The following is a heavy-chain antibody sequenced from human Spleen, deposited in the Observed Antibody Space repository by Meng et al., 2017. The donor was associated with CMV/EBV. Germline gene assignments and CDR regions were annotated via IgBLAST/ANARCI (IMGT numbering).Heavy chain of an antibody. Sequence: GWSRRTRGVGVGWIRRHPGKAREWRALMYWNDDKRYSPSMKSRLTITKDTSKNQVVLTMTNMDPVDTATYYCAHSAVGIADRGFDPWGQGTLVTVSS. V-gene: IGHV2-5*01. CDR2: MYWNDDK. CDR1: GWSRRTRGVG. D-gene: IGHD6-13*01. J-gene: IGHJ5*02. CDR3: AHSAVGIADRGFDP.